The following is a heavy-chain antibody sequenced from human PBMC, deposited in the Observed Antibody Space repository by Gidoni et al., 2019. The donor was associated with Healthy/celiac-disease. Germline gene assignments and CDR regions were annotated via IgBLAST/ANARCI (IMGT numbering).Heavy chain of an antibody. J-gene: IGHJ4*02. V-gene: IGHV3-23*01. CDR3: AKDRTAMVRGVIFSG. D-gene: IGHD3-10*01. CDR2: IIGSGGST. Sequence: EVQLLESGGGLVQPGGSLRLSCAASGFTFRRYAMSWVRQAPGKGVEWVSAIIGSGGSTYSADSVKGRFTISRDNSKNTLYLQMNSLRAEDTAVYYCAKDRTAMVRGVIFSGWGQGTLVTVSS. CDR1: GFTFRRYA.